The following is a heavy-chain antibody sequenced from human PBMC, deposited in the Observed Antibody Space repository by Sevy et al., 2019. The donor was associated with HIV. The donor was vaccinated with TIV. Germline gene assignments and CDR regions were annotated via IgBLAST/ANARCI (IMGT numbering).Heavy chain of an antibody. CDR3: AKLMTYYYDSGGYSYYFDY. V-gene: IGHV3-30*02. CDR2: IRYDGSNK. D-gene: IGHD3-22*01. Sequence: GGCLRLSCAASGFTFSSYGMHWVRQAPGKGLEWVAFIRYDGSNKYYADSVKGRFTISRDNSKNTLCLQMNSLRAEDTAVYYCAKLMTYYYDSGGYSYYFDYWGQGTLVTVSS. J-gene: IGHJ4*02. CDR1: GFTFSSYG.